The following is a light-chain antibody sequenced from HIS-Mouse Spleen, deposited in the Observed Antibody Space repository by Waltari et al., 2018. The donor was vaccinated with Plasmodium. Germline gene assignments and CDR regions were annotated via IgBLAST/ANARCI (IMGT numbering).Light chain of an antibody. J-gene: IGLJ2*01. V-gene: IGLV1-40*01. CDR3: QSYDSSLSGSV. Sequence: QSVLTLPPSVSGSPGQRFPISCTGRSSNLGAGYDVPWYQQLPGTAPKLLIYGNSNRPSGVPDRFSGSKSGTSASLAITGLQAEDEADYYCQSYDSSLSGSVFGGGTKLTVL. CDR1: SSNLGAGYD. CDR2: GNS.